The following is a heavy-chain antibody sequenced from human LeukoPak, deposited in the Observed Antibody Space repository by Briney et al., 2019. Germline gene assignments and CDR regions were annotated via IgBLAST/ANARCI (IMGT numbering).Heavy chain of an antibody. V-gene: IGHV4-39*01. Sequence: KPSETLSLTCTVSGGSVSSSSSYWGWIRQPPGKGLAWIGSIYYSGSTYYNPSLKSRITISAATPRNQFSLKLTSVTAADTAVYYCARLPRRGWYYFDYWGQGTLVTVSS. CDR2: IYYSGST. J-gene: IGHJ4*02. CDR3: ARLPRRGWYYFDY. D-gene: IGHD6-19*01. CDR1: GGSVSSSSSY.